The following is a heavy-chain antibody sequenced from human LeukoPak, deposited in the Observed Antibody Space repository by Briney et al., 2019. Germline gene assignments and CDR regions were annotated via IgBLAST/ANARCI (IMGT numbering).Heavy chain of an antibody. Sequence: ASVKVSCKASGYTFTGYYIHWVRQASGQGLEWMGWINPNSGGTNYAQKFQGRVTMTRDTSISTAYMELSSLRSDDTAIYYCARFGAEGYWGQGTLVTVSS. CDR1: GYTFTGYY. CDR2: INPNSGGT. CDR3: ARFGAEGY. J-gene: IGHJ4*02. D-gene: IGHD1-26*01. V-gene: IGHV1-2*02.